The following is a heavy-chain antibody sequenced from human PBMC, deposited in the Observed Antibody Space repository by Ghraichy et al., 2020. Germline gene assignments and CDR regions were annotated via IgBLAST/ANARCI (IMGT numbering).Heavy chain of an antibody. V-gene: IGHV4-4*07. CDR2: FYSNGNT. D-gene: IGHD5-18*01. CDR1: GASISGYY. Sequence: ESLNISCTVSGASISGYYWSWIRQPAGKGLEWIGRFYSNGNTNYNPSLKSRVTVTVDASKNQFSLSLSSVTAADTAVYYCAREGWGYSVGYGLRWFDPWGQGTLVTVSS. CDR3: AREGWGYSVGYGLRWFDP. J-gene: IGHJ5*02.